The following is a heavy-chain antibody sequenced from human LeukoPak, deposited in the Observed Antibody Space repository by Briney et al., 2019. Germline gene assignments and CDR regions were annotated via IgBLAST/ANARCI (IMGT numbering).Heavy chain of an antibody. D-gene: IGHD7-27*01. CDR2: INSDGSST. J-gene: IGHJ4*02. V-gene: IGHV3-74*01. CDR1: GFTFSSYW. Sequence: GGSLRLSCAASGFTFSSYWMHWVRHAPGKGLVWVSRINSDGSSTSYADSVKGRFTISRDNAKNTLYLQMNSLRAEDTAVYYCAREGTWGLYYFDYWGQGTLVTVSS. CDR3: AREGTWGLYYFDY.